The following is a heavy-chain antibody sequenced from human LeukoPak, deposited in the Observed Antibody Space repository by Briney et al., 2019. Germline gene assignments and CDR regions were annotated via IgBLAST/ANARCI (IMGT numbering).Heavy chain of an antibody. CDR2: VYFTGRA. Sequence: SETLSLTCTVSGGAISSQYWGWMRQPPGKGLEWVGHVYFTGRADYSPSLKSRATISVDRSNNQFSLRLNSVTTADTAVYYCARTGLSSTYNVRVIYYYYYMDIWGKGTTVTVSS. V-gene: IGHV4-59*11. D-gene: IGHD6-13*01. J-gene: IGHJ6*03. CDR3: ARTGLSSTYNVRVIYYYYYMDI. CDR1: GGAISSQY.